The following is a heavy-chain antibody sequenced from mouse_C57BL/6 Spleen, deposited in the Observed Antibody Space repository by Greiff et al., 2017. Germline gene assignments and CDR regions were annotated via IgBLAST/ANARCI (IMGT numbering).Heavy chain of an antibody. Sequence: QVQLQQPGAELVKPGASVKLSCKASGYTFTSYWMHWVKQRPGQGLEWIGIIHPNSGSTNYNEKFKSKATLTVDKSSSPAYMQLSSLTSEDSAVYYCARGGYDYDGREEGDYWGQGTTLTVSS. CDR3: ARGGYDYDGREEGDY. J-gene: IGHJ2*01. V-gene: IGHV1-64*01. CDR1: GYTFTSYW. CDR2: IHPNSGST. D-gene: IGHD2-4*01.